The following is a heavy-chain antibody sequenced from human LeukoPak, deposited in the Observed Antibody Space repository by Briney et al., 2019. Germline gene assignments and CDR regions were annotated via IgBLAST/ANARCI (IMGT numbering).Heavy chain of an antibody. CDR1: GFTVSSNY. V-gene: IGHV3-53*05. Sequence: PGGSLRLSCAASGFTVSSNYMSWVRQAPGKGLEWVSVIYSGGSTYYADSVKGRFTISRDNSKNTLYLQMSSLRAEDTAVYYCVKGMEDYDILTGVLDVWGQGTTVPVSS. CDR2: IYSGGST. CDR3: VKGMEDYDILTGVLDV. D-gene: IGHD3-9*01. J-gene: IGHJ6*02.